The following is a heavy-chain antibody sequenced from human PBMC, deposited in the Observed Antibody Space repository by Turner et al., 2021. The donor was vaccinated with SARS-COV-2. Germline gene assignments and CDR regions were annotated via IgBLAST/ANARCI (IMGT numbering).Heavy chain of an antibody. CDR3: AKQLGLYSNPMYYFDY. V-gene: IGHV3-30*18. CDR2: ISYDGNNK. J-gene: IGHJ4*02. Sequence: QVQLVESGVGAVQPGRSLRLSCAASGFTFSSYGMHWVRQAPGKGLEWVAVISYDGNNKYYADSVKGRFTISRDNSKNTLYLQMNSLRAEDTAVYYCAKQLGLYSNPMYYFDYWGQGTLVTVSS. D-gene: IGHD4-4*01. CDR1: GFTFSSYG.